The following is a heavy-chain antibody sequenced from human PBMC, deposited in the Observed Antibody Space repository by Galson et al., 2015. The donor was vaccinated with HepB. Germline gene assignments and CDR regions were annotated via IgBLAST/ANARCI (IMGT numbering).Heavy chain of an antibody. Sequence: SLRLSCAASGFTFDDYAMHWVRQAPGKGLEWVSGISWNSGSIGYADSVKGRFTISRDNAKNSLYLQMNSLRAEDTALYYCAKGGDYDFWSGYYKTSYYSSGMDVWVQGTPVTVSS. J-gene: IGHJ6*02. CDR1: GFTFDDYA. CDR2: ISWNSGSI. D-gene: IGHD3-3*01. V-gene: IGHV3-9*01. CDR3: AKGGDYDFWSGYYKTSYYSSGMDV.